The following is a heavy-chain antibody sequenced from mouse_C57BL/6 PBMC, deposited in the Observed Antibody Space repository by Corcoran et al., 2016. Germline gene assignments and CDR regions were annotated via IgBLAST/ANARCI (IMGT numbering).Heavy chain of an antibody. D-gene: IGHD2-2*01. CDR2: ISYDGSN. J-gene: IGHJ4*01. CDR3: ARDGYDVGDYYAMDY. Sequence: DVQLQESGPGLVKPSQSLSLTCSVTGYSITSGYYWNWIRQFPGNKLEWMGYISYDGSNNYNPSLKNRISITRDTSKNQFFLKLNSVTTEDTATYYCARDGYDVGDYYAMDYWGQGTSVTVSS. V-gene: IGHV3-6*01. CDR1: GYSITSGYY.